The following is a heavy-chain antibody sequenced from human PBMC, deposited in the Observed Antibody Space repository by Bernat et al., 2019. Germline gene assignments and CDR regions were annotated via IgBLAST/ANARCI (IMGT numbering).Heavy chain of an antibody. CDR3: AIHEARGSYPFWYFNL. CDR2: IYYSGRT. CDR1: GGSISSSSYY. D-gene: IGHD3-16*01. J-gene: IGHJ2*01. V-gene: IGHV4-39*01. Sequence: QLQLQESGPGLVKPSETLSLTCTVSGGSISSSSYYWGWIRQPPGKGLEWIGSIYYSGRTYYNPSLKSRVTISIDTSKNQLSLKRSSVTAADTAVYFCAIHEARGSYPFWYFNLCRRGTLVTVPS.